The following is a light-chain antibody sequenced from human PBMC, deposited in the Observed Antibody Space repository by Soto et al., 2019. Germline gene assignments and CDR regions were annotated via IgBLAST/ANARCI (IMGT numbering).Light chain of an antibody. CDR2: DAS. V-gene: IGKV3-11*01. CDR3: QQRSNRPQLT. Sequence: EIVLTQSPATLSLSPGERATLSCRASQSVSSYLAWYQQKPGQAPRLLIYDASNRATGIPARFSGSGSGTDFTLTISSLEPEDFAVYYCQQRSNRPQLTFAGGTKVQIK. CDR1: QSVSSY. J-gene: IGKJ4*01.